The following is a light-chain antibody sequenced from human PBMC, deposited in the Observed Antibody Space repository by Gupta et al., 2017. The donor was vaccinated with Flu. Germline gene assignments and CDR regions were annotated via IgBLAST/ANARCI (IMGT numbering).Light chain of an antibody. CDR2: AAS. V-gene: IGKV1-39*01. CDR1: QSISSY. CDR3: QQSYRTPLYT. J-gene: IGKJ2*01. Sequence: DIQMTQSPSSLSASVGDRVTITCRASQSISSYLNWYPQKPGKAPKLLIYAASSLQSGVPSRFSGSGSGTDFTLIISSRQPEDFATYYCQQSYRTPLYTFGQGTKLEIK.